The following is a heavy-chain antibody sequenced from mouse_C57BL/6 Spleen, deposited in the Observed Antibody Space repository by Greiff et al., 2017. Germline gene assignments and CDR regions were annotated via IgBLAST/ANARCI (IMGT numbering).Heavy chain of an antibody. Sequence: QVQLQQSGAELVKPGASVKMSCKASGYAFTSSWMNWVKQRPGQGLEWIGRIYPGDGYTNYNRKFKGKATLTADKSSSTAYMQLSSLTSEDSAVYYCARAGDFCSGNYVPFAYWGQGTLVTVSA. D-gene: IGHD2-1*01. CDR3: ARAGDFCSGNYVPFAY. CDR1: GYAFTSSW. V-gene: IGHV1-82*01. CDR2: IYPGDGYT. J-gene: IGHJ3*01.